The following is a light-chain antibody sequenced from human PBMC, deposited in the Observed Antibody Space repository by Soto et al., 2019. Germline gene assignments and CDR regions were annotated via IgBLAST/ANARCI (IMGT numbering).Light chain of an antibody. CDR1: QSVGRY. V-gene: IGKV3-11*01. J-gene: IGKJ1*01. Sequence: EIVLTQSPVTLSLSPGERVTLSCRASQSVGRYLAWYQQRPGQAPRLLFYDSSNRATGIPPRFSGSGSGTDFTLTISSLEPEDFAVYHCQQRSIWPWTFGQGTKVEVK. CDR3: QQRSIWPWT. CDR2: DSS.